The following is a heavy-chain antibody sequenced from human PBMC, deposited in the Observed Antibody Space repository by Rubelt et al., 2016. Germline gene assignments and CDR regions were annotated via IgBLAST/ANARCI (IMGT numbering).Heavy chain of an antibody. V-gene: IGHV4-39*01. CDR3: ARARSTGVGGRGFFDS. D-gene: IGHD1-1*01. J-gene: IGHJ5*01. CDR2: IYYTGST. Sequence: QLQLQESGPGLVKPSETLSLTCTVSGGSISSSSYYWGWIRQPPGKGLEWIGSIYYTGSTYYNTSLESRVPISVDTPKNQFSLKLNSVTAADTAVYYCARARSTGVGGRGFFDSWGQGTLVTVSS. CDR1: GGSISSSSYY.